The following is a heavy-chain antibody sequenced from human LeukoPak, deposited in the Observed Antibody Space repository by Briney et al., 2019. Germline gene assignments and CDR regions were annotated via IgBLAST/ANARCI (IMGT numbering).Heavy chain of an antibody. D-gene: IGHD2-2*01. CDR3: ARDCCSSTSCYGSYYMDV. J-gene: IGHJ6*03. V-gene: IGHV4-59*01. CDR1: GGSISSYY. CDR2: IYYSGST. Sequence: SETLSLTCTVSGGSISSYYWSWIRQPPGKGLEWIGYIYYSGSTNYNPSLKSRVTISVDTSKNQFSLKLSSVTAADTAVYYCARDCCSSTSCYGSYYMDVWGKGTTVTVSS.